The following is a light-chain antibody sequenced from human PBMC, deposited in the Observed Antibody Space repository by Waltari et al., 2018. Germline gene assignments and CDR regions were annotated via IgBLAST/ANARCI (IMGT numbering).Light chain of an antibody. Sequence: QPVLSQPPSAPATPGQRATTPRSGSSSNIGNTYLYWYQQLPGTAPKLLIYKNNQRPSGVPDRFSGSKSGTSASLAISGLRSEDEADFYCAAWDDSLSAWVFGGGTKLTVL. CDR3: AAWDDSLSAWV. J-gene: IGLJ3*02. CDR2: KNN. CDR1: SSNIGNTY. V-gene: IGLV1-47*01.